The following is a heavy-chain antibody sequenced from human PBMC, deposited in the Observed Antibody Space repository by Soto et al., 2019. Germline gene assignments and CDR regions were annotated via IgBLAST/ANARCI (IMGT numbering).Heavy chain of an antibody. Sequence: GGSLRLSCATSGFSFSDFSMNWARQTPGKGLEWVSSISSSGTYKYYADSVQGRFTISRDNSRNTLFLQMNSLRAEDTAVYYCARDYYKYYDSSGYYRSPAYWGQGTLVTVS. CDR2: ISSSGTYK. CDR3: ARDYYKYYDSSGYYRSPAY. V-gene: IGHV3-21*01. J-gene: IGHJ4*02. CDR1: GFSFSDFS. D-gene: IGHD3-22*01.